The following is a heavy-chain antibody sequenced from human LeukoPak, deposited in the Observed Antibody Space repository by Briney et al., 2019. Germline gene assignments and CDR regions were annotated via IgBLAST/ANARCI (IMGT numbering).Heavy chain of an antibody. V-gene: IGHV4-34*01. D-gene: IGHD6-13*01. CDR2: ISHTGST. J-gene: IGHJ4*02. CDR1: GGSFSGYY. CDR3: ARVLAAAGPDY. Sequence: QPSETLSLTCAVYGGSFSGYYWSWIRQPPGKGLEYIGEISHTGSTNYNPSLKSRITISVDTSKNQFSLKLSSVTAADTAVYYCARVLAAAGPDYWGQGTLVTVSS.